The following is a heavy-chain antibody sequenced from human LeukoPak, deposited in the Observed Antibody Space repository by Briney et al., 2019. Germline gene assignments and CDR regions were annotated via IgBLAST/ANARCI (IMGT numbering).Heavy chain of an antibody. D-gene: IGHD3-3*01. CDR1: GFTFSSYS. J-gene: IGHJ4*02. CDR3: ASRRITIFRVVISDY. V-gene: IGHV3-21*01. CDR2: ISSSSSYI. Sequence: GGSLRLSCAASGFTFSSYSMNWVRQAPGKGLEWVSSISSSSSYIYYADSVKGRFTISRDNAKNSLYLQMNSLRAEDTAVYYCASRRITIFRVVISDYWGQGTLVTVSS.